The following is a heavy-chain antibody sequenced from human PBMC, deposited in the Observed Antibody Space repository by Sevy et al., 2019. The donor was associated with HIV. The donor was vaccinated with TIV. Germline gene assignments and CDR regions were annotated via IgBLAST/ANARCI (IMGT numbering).Heavy chain of an antibody. CDR1: GFTFSSYA. V-gene: IGHV3-23*01. J-gene: IGHJ4*02. D-gene: IGHD2-15*01. CDR2: ISGSGGIT. CDR3: AKPPHIVVVVAASLDY. Sequence: GGSLRLSCAASGFTFSSYAMSWVRQAPGKGLEWVSAISGSGGITYYADSVKGRFTISRDNSKNTLYLQMNSLRAEDTAVYYCAKPPHIVVVVAASLDYWGQGTLVTVSS.